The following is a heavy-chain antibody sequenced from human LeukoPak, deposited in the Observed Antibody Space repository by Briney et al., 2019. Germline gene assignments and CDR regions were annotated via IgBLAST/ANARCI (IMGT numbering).Heavy chain of an antibody. CDR1: GFTSSSYS. J-gene: IGHJ4*02. Sequence: GGSLRLSCAASGFTSSSYSMNWVRQAPGKGLEWVSSISSSSSYIYYADSVKGRFTISRDNAKNSLYLQMNSLRAEDTAVYYCARVGYCGGDCYRWANMGYWGQGTLVTVSS. CDR3: ARVGYCGGDCYRWANMGY. CDR2: ISSSSSYI. V-gene: IGHV3-21*01. D-gene: IGHD2-21*02.